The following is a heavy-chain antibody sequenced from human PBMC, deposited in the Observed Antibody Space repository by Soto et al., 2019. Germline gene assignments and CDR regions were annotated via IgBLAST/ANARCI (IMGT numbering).Heavy chain of an antibody. CDR1: GGSISSYY. Sequence: QVQLQESGPGLVKPSETLSLTCTVSGGSISSYYWSWIRQPPGKGLEWIGYIYYSGSTNYNPSLRCRVTISVDTSKNRFSLKLSSVTAADTAVYYCASYDILTGYYSSWGQVTLVTVSS. V-gene: IGHV4-59*08. CDR3: ASYDILTGYYSS. CDR2: IYYSGST. J-gene: IGHJ5*02. D-gene: IGHD3-9*01.